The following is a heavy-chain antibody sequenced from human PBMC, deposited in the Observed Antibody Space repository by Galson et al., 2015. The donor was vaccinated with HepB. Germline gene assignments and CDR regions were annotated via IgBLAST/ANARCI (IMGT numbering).Heavy chain of an antibody. CDR1: GGSISSSSYY. CDR2: IYYSGST. J-gene: IGHJ4*02. V-gene: IGHV4-39*01. Sequence: SETLSLTCTVSGGSISSSSYYWGWIRQPPGKGLEWIGSIYYSGSTYYNPSLKSRVTISVDTSKNQFSLKLSSVTAADTAVYYCASLGYSYGYVYFDYWGQGTLVTVSS. CDR3: ASLGYSYGYVYFDY. D-gene: IGHD5-18*01.